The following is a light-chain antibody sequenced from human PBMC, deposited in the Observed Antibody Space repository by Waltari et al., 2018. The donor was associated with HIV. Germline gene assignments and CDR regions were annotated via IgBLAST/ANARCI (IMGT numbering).Light chain of an antibody. V-gene: IGLV2-11*01. CDR2: GVT. CDR1: SSDVGAYDY. J-gene: IGLJ2*01. Sequence: QSALNQPRSVSGSPGQSVTISCPGSSSDVGAYDYVSWYQQYPGKAPKVILYGVTKRPSGIPDRFSGSKSGSTASLTISGPQAEDEADYYCSSYAGRYTVIFGGGTKLTVL. CDR3: SSYAGRYTVI.